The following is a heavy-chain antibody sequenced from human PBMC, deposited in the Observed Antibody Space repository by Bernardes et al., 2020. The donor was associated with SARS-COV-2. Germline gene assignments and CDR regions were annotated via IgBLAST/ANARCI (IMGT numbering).Heavy chain of an antibody. V-gene: IGHV3-21*01. Sequence: GGSLLLSCAASGFTFRTSSMNWVRQAPGQGLEWVSSISGTSNYIHYADSVKGRFTISRDNAKNSLYLQLNSLGAENSAVYYCARIPSAHYYDSGGYSDYWGQGTLVTVSS. CDR2: ISGTSNYI. J-gene: IGHJ4*02. D-gene: IGHD3-22*01. CDR3: ARIPSAHYYDSGGYSDY. CDR1: GFTFRTSS.